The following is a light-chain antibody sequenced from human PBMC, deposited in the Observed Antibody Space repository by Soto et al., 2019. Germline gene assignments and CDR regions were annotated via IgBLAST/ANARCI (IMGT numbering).Light chain of an antibody. Sequence: DIQMTQSPSTLSASVGDRVIITCRASHSISTWLAWYQQKPGSAPKLLIYRASTLESGVPSRFSGSGSGTEFTLTLSSLQPDDFATYYCQHYEAYPAFGPGNKVDV. J-gene: IGKJ3*01. CDR3: QHYEAYPA. V-gene: IGKV1-5*03. CDR2: RAS. CDR1: HSISTW.